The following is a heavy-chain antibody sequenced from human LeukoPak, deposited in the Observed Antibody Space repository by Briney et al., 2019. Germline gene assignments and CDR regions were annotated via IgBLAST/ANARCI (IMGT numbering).Heavy chain of an antibody. D-gene: IGHD1-26*01. CDR1: GGSISSYY. CDR2: IYYSGST. CDR3: ARSGLGASDY. V-gene: IGHV4-59*01. J-gene: IGHJ4*02. Sequence: SETLSLTCTVSGGSISSYYWSWTRQPPGKGLEWIGYIYYSGSTNYNPSLKSRVTISVDTSKNQFSLKLSSVTAADTAVYYCARSGLGASDYWGQGTLVTVSS.